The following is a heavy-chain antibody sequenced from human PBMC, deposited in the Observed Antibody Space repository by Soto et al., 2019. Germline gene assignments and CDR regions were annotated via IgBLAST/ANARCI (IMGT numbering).Heavy chain of an antibody. CDR2: IRSKTDGGTI. D-gene: IGHD3-10*01. CDR3: TRSMAGLFDY. J-gene: IGHJ4*02. V-gene: IGHV3-15*01. Sequence: ESGGGLVKPGGSLRLSCVVSGFTFNDAWMSWVRQAPGKGLEWVGRIRSKTDGGTIDYAAPVKGRFTISRDDSKNTLYLQMNSLRTDDTAFYYCTRSMAGLFDYWGQETLVTVSS. CDR1: GFTFNDAW.